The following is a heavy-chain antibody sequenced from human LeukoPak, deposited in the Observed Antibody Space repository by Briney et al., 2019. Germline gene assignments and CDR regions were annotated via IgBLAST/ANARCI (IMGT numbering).Heavy chain of an antibody. D-gene: IGHD4-11*01. V-gene: IGHV3-15*01. J-gene: IGHJ6*02. Sequence: GGSLRLSCAASGFTFSNVWMSWVRQAPGKGLEWVGRIKSKTDGGTTNYAAPVKGRFTISRDDSKNTLYLQMSSLRAEDTAEYYCARSNTVTSNYYYGMDVWGQGTTVTVSS. CDR3: ARSNTVTSNYYYGMDV. CDR1: GFTFSNVW. CDR2: IKSKTDGGTT.